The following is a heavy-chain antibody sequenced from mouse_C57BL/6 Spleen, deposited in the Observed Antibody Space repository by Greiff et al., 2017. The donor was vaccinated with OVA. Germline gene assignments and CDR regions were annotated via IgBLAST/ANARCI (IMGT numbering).Heavy chain of an antibody. Sequence: EVKVVESGEGLVKPGGSLKLSCAASGFTFSSYAMSWVRQTPEKRLEWVAYISRGGDYIYYADTVQGRFTISRDNARNTLNLQMSSLKSDDTAMYYCTREGEITGSFAYWGQGTLVTVSA. D-gene: IGHD4-1*01. CDR3: TREGEITGSFAY. CDR2: ISRGGDYI. V-gene: IGHV5-9-1*02. CDR1: GFTFSSYA. J-gene: IGHJ3*01.